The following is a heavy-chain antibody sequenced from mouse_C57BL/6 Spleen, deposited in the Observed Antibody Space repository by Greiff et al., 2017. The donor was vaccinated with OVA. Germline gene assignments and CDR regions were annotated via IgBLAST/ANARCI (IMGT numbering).Heavy chain of an antibody. J-gene: IGHJ2*01. CDR1: GFTFSDYG. V-gene: IGHV5-17*01. CDR2: ISSGSSTI. CDR3: ARIFIYDGYFDY. D-gene: IGHD2-3*01. Sequence: EVKLVESGGGLVKPGGSLKLSCAASGFTFSDYGMHWVRQAPEKGLEWVAYISSGSSTIYYADTVKGRFTISRDNAKNTLFLQMTSLRSEDTAMYYCARIFIYDGYFDYWGQGTTLTVSS.